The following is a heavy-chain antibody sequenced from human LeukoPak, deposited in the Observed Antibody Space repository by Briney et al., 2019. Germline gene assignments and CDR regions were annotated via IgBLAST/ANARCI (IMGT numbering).Heavy chain of an antibody. V-gene: IGHV3-66*01. Sequence: GGSLRLSCVASGLTVSSEHMSWVRQAPGKGLEWVSTIHISTNTYYADSVKGRFAISRDNSENTLYLQMNSLRPEDTAVYYCATDPPHGDYWGQGTQVTVSS. CDR3: ATDPPHGDY. J-gene: IGHJ4*02. CDR1: GLTVSSEH. CDR2: IHISTNT.